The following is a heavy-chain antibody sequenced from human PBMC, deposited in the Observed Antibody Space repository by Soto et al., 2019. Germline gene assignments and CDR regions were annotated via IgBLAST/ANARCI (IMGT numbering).Heavy chain of an antibody. CDR3: ASPGPFTTVTTGYYYCGMDV. V-gene: IGHV1-69*01. CDR2: IIPIFGTA. D-gene: IGHD4-17*01. J-gene: IGHJ6*02. CDR1: GGTFSSYA. Sequence: QVQLVQSGAEVKKPGSSVKVSCKASGGTFSSYAISWVRQAPGQGLEWMGGIIPIFGTANYAQKFQGRVTITADECTSTAYMELSSLRSEDTAVYYCASPGPFTTVTTGYYYCGMDVWRQGTTVTVSS.